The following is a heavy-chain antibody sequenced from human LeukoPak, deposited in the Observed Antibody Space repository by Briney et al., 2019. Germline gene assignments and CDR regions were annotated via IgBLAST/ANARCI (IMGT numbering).Heavy chain of an antibody. J-gene: IGHJ4*02. CDR3: ARDFDCSSTSCYDQGDY. V-gene: IGHV1-46*01. D-gene: IGHD2-2*01. Sequence: ASVKVSCKASGYTFTSYYMHWVRQAPGQGLEWMGIFNPSGGSTSYAQKFQGRVTMTRDTSTSTVYMELSSLRSEDTAVYYCARDFDCSSTSCYDQGDYWGQGTLVTVSS. CDR1: GYTFTSYY. CDR2: FNPSGGST.